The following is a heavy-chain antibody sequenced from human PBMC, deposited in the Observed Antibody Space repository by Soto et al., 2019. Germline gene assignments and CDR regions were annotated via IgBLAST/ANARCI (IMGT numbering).Heavy chain of an antibody. CDR1: GGTFSSYA. D-gene: IGHD1-26*01. J-gene: IGHJ6*02. CDR2: IIPIFGTA. Sequence: SVKVSCKASGGTFSSYAISWVRQAPGQGLEWMGGIIPIFGTANYAQKFQGRVTITADESTSTAYMELSSLRSEDTAVYYCARDEDSGSYYGYYYGMDVWGQGTTVTVSS. CDR3: ARDEDSGSYYGYYYGMDV. V-gene: IGHV1-69*13.